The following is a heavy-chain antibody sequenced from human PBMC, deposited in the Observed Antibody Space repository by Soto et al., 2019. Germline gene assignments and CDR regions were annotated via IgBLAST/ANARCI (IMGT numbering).Heavy chain of an antibody. CDR1: GFTFSGYW. V-gene: IGHV3-74*01. J-gene: IGHJ4*02. CDR2: INSDGSTT. CDR3: ARERGGYGFDY. Sequence: GGSLRLSCAASGFTFSGYWIHWVRQAPGKGLVWVSRINSDGSTTSYADSVKGRFTISRYNAKNTLYLQMNSLRAEDTAVYYCARERGGYGFDYWGQGTLVTVSS. D-gene: IGHD5-12*01.